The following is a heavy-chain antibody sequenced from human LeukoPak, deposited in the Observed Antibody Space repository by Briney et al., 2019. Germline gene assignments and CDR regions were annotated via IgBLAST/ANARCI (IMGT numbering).Heavy chain of an antibody. Sequence: GGSLRLSCTASGFTFGDYAMSWVRQAPGKGLEWVGFIRSKAYGGTTEYAASVKGRFTISRDDSKSIAYLQMNSLKTEDTAVYYCTSSLWFGELMPYWGQGTLATVSS. CDR2: IRSKAYGGTT. D-gene: IGHD3-10*01. CDR3: TSSLWFGELMPY. J-gene: IGHJ4*02. V-gene: IGHV3-49*04. CDR1: GFTFGDYA.